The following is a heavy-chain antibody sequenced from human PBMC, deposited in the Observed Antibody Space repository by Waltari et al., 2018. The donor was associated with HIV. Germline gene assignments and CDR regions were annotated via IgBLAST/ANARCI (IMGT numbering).Heavy chain of an antibody. CDR3: ARDSEITIFGVVINYGMDV. J-gene: IGHJ6*02. V-gene: IGHV1-2*04. Sequence: QVQLVQSGAEVKKPGASVKVSCKASGYTFTGYYMHWVRQAPGQGLEWMGWINPNSGGTNYEQKFQGWVTMTRDTSISTAYMELSRLRSDDTAVYYCARDSEITIFGVVINYGMDVWGQGTTVTVSS. CDR2: INPNSGGT. CDR1: GYTFTGYY. D-gene: IGHD3-3*01.